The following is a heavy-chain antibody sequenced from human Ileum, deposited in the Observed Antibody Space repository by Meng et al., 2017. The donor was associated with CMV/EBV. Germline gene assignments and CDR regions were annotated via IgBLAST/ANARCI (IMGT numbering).Heavy chain of an antibody. J-gene: IGHJ4*02. V-gene: IGHV3-21*01. CDR3: ARGSAARPWGY. CDR1: GFVSSCYS. D-gene: IGHD6-6*01. CDR2: ISSSSSYI. Sequence: LSGAASGFVSSCYSMNWVLQARGKGLGWVSSISSSSSYIYYADSLKGRFTISRDNAKNSLYLQMNSLRAEDTAVYYCARGSAARPWGYWGQGTLVTVSS.